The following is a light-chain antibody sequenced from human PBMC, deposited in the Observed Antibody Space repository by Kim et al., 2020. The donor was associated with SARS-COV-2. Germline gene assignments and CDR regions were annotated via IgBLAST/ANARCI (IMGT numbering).Light chain of an antibody. CDR2: DVR. J-gene: IGLJ2*01. V-gene: IGLV2-14*03. Sequence: GQSITLSCTGTSSDVGGYNYVSWYQQHPGKAPKLMIYDVRNRPSGVSNRFSGSKSGNTASLTISGLQAEDEADYYCSSYTSSDTLGFGGGTQLTVL. CDR1: SSDVGGYNY. CDR3: SSYTSSDTLG.